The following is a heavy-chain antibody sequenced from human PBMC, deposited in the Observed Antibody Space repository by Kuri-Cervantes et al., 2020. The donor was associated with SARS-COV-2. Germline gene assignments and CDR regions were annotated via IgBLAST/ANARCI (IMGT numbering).Heavy chain of an antibody. D-gene: IGHD4/OR15-4a*01. CDR2: IYHSGTT. V-gene: IGHV4-38-2*02. CDR3: ARDSPNYAVRDYYYYYGMDV. J-gene: IGHJ6*02. CDR1: GYSINTGYY. Sequence: SETLSLTCAVSGYSINTGYYWGWIRQPPGKGLEWIGSIYHSGTTYYKPSLKSRVTISVDTSKNQFSLKLSSVTAADTAVYYCARDSPNYAVRDYYYYYGMDVWGQGTTVTVSS.